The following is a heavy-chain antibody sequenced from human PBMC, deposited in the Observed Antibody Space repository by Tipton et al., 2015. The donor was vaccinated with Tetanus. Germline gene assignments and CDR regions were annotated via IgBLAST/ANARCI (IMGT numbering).Heavy chain of an antibody. V-gene: IGHV4-59*01. J-gene: IGHJ4*02. CDR1: GGSISSFY. CDR3: ARGWGSSWHYFDN. CDR2: IFDTGST. Sequence: TLSLTCTASGGSISSFYWTWIRQPPGKGLEWIGYIFDTGSTNYNPSLKSRVTMSVDTSKNQFSLHLTSVTAADTAAYYCARGWGSSWHYFDNWGQGTLVTVSS. D-gene: IGHD6-13*01.